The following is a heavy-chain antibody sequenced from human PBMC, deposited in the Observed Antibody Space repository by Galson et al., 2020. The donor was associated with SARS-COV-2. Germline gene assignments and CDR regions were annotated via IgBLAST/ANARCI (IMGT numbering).Heavy chain of an antibody. D-gene: IGHD2-8*01. V-gene: IGHV3-48*01. J-gene: IGHJ4*02. CDR3: ARPYWTNGVCYFYVDY. CDR1: GFTFSSYS. CDR2: SSSSSSTI. Sequence: GESLKISCAASGFTFSSYSMNWVRQAPGKGLEWVSYSSSSSSTIYYADSVKGRFTISRDNAKNSLYLQMNSLRAEDTAVYYCARPYWTNGVCYFYVDYWGQGTLVTVSS.